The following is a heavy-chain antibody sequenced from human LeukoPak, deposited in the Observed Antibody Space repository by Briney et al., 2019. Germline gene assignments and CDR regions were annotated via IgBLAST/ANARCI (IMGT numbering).Heavy chain of an antibody. Sequence: PGGSLRLSCAASGFTFSSYGMSWVRQAPGKGLEWVSAISGSGGSTYYADSVKGRFTISRDNSKNTLYLQMNSLRAEDTAVYYCAKGGFMYYDSSGYFDYWGQGTLVTVSS. V-gene: IGHV3-23*01. CDR1: GFTFSSYG. D-gene: IGHD3-22*01. CDR2: ISGSGGST. CDR3: AKGGFMYYDSSGYFDY. J-gene: IGHJ4*02.